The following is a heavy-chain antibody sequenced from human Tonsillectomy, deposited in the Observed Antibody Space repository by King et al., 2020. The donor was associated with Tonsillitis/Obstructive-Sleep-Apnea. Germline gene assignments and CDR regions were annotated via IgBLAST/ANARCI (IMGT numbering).Heavy chain of an antibody. J-gene: IGHJ6*02. CDR1: GYSFTSYW. Sequence: VQLVESGAAGAEVKKPGESLRISCKGSGYSFTSYWISWVRQLPGKGLEWMGRIDPIDSYTNYSPSFHGHATITADKSIGTAYLQWSSLKASDAAMYSCARLSCSRTNCYYYSGMDVWGRGTTVTVSS. D-gene: IGHD2-2*01. V-gene: IGHV5-10-1*03. CDR3: ARLSCSRTNCYYYSGMDV. CDR2: IDPIDSYT.